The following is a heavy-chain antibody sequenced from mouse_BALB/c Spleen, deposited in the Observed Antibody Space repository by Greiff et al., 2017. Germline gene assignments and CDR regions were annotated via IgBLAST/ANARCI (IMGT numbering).Heavy chain of an antibody. J-gene: IGHJ1*01. CDR2: INSNGGST. CDR3: ASLYYYGSRYFDV. CDR1: GFTFSSYG. V-gene: IGHV5-6-3*01. Sequence: EVMLVESGGGLVQPGGSLKLSCAASGFTFSSYGMSWVRQTPDKRLELVATINSNGGSTYYPDSVKGRFTISRDNAKNTLYLQMSSLKSEDTAMYYCASLYYYGSRYFDVWGAGTTVTVSS. D-gene: IGHD1-1*01.